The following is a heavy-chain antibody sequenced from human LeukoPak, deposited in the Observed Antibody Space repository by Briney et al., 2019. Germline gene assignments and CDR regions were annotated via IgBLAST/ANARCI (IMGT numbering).Heavy chain of an antibody. CDR3: ASQYYYDSSGYYSEAEPFQH. CDR1: GVSISSSSYY. V-gene: IGHV4-39*01. CDR2: IYYSGST. Sequence: PSETLSLTCTVSGVSISSSSYYWGWIRQPPGKGLEWIGSIYYSGSTYYNPSLKSRVTISVDTSKNQFSLKLSSVTAADTAVYYCASQYYYDSSGYYSEAEPFQHWGQGTLVTVSS. D-gene: IGHD3-22*01. J-gene: IGHJ1*01.